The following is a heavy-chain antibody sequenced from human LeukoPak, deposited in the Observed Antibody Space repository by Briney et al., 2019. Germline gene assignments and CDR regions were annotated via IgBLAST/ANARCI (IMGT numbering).Heavy chain of an antibody. D-gene: IGHD3-10*01. CDR1: GYTLTELS. V-gene: IGHV1-24*01. J-gene: IGHJ3*02. CDR3: ATGRDDYYGSGTPGDAFDI. CDR2: FDPEDGET. Sequence: ASVKVSCKVSGYTLTELSMHWVRQAPGKGLEWMGGFDPEDGETIYAQKFQGRVTMTEDTSTDTAYMELSSLRSEDTAVYYCATGRDDYYGSGTPGDAFDIWGQGTMVTVSS.